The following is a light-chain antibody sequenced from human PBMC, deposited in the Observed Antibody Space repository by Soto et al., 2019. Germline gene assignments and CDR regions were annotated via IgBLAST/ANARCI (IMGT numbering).Light chain of an antibody. CDR2: GTS. CDR1: HSISSY. V-gene: IGKV1-39*01. J-gene: IGKJ5*01. CDR3: QQSFSTLT. Sequence: DIQMTQSPSSLSATVGDRVTIGCRTSHSISSYLNWYQQKPGKAPRLLIYGTSSLQSGVPSRFSGSGSGTDFTLTISSLRTEDFATYYCQQSFSTLTFGQGTRLEI.